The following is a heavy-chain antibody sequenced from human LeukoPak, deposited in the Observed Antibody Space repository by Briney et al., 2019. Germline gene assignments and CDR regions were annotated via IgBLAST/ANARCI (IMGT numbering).Heavy chain of an antibody. D-gene: IGHD2-2*01. CDR2: ISSSSSTI. CDR3: ARLEIEPYCSSTSCPYDFRAIYYYYYMDV. V-gene: IGHV3-48*01. Sequence: GGSLRLSCAASGFTFSSYSMNWVRQAPGKGLEWVSYISSSSSTIYYADSVKGRFTISRDNAKNSLYLQMNSLRAEDTAVYYCARLEIEPYCSSTSCPYDFRAIYYYYYMDVWGKGTTVTVSS. CDR1: GFTFSSYS. J-gene: IGHJ6*03.